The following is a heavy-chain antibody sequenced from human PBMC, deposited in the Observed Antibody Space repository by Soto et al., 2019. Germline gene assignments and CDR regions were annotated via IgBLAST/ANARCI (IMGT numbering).Heavy chain of an antibody. D-gene: IGHD2-21*02. CDR2: ISAYNGNT. CDR3: ARDDGLAYYGEDCYS. CDR1: GYTFTSYA. V-gene: IGHV1-18*01. Sequence: ASVKVSCKASGYTFTSYAISWVRQAPGKGLEWMGWISAYNGNTNDAQKFQGRVTITTDKSTSTAYMELSSLRSEDTAVYYCARDDGLAYYGEDCYSWSQGTLVTVSS. J-gene: IGHJ4*02.